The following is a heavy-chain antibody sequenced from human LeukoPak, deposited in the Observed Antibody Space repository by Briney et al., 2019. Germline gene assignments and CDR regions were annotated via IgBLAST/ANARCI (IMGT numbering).Heavy chain of an antibody. D-gene: IGHD2-2*01. CDR1: GFTFSSYS. CDR3: ARGRYFDNYCSSTSCYWPDAFDI. CDR2: ISSSSSYI. V-gene: IGHV3-21*01. J-gene: IGHJ3*02. Sequence: PGGSLRLSCAASGFTFSSYSMNWVRQAPGKGLEWVSSISSSSSYIYYADSVKGRFTISRDNAKNSLYLQMNSLRAEDTAVYYCARGRYFDNYCSSTSCYWPDAFDIWGQGTMVTVSS.